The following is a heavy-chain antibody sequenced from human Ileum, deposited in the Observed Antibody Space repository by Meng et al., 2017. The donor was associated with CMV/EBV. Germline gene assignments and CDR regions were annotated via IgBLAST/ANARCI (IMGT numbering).Heavy chain of an antibody. J-gene: IGHJ4*02. CDR2: INPNSGGT. CDR3: ARGSKNWYGFDY. Sequence: QVQLVQSGAEVKKPGASVKVSCKSSGYTFTDYYMHWVRQAPGQGLEWMGRINPNSGGTNYAQKFQGRVTMTRDTSISAVYVELSSLISDDTAVYYCARGSKNWYGFDYWGQGSLVTVSS. D-gene: IGHD6-13*01. V-gene: IGHV1-2*06. CDR1: GYTFTDYY.